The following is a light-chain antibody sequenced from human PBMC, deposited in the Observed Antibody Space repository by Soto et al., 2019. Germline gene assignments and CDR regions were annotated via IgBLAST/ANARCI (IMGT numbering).Light chain of an antibody. J-gene: IGKJ5*01. CDR3: QQTYSLPPVT. V-gene: IGKV1-39*01. CDR1: QSISRY. Sequence: DIQMTQSPSSLSASVGDRVTITCRASQSISRYLSWYQHKPGTAPKLLIYTSSSLHTGVPSRFIGSGSWTHFTLTISNLQPEDFATYYCQQTYSLPPVTFGQGTRLEIK. CDR2: TSS.